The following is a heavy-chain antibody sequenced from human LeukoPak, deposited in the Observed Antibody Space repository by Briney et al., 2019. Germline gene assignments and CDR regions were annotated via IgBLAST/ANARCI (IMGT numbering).Heavy chain of an antibody. D-gene: IGHD6-13*01. Sequence: PGGSLRLSCAASGFTVSSNYMSWVRQAPGKGLEWVSVIYSGGSTYYADSAKGRFTISRDNSKNTLYLQMNSLRAEDTAVYYCAKSSSWYDFDYWGQGTLVTVSS. J-gene: IGHJ4*02. CDR2: IYSGGST. V-gene: IGHV3-53*01. CDR3: AKSSSWYDFDY. CDR1: GFTVSSNY.